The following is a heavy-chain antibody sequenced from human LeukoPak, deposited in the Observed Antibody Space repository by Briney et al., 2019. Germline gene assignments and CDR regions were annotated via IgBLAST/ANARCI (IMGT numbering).Heavy chain of an antibody. CDR3: AREGALRYFDY. D-gene: IGHD3-9*01. V-gene: IGHV3-64*01. CDR1: RFTFSSHW. Sequence: PGGSLRLSCAASRFTFSSHWMHWVRQTPGKGLEYVSAISSNGGSTYYANSVKGRFTISRDNSKNTLYLQMGSLRAEDMAVYYCAREGALRYFDYWGQGTLVTVSS. CDR2: ISSNGGST. J-gene: IGHJ4*02.